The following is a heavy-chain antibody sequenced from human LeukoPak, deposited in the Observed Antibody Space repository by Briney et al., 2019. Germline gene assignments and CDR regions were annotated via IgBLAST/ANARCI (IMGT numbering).Heavy chain of an antibody. J-gene: IGHJ3*02. CDR3: ARGLVYENGNSPLGAFDI. Sequence: GGSLRLSCAASEFTVYMTWVRQPPGKGLEWVSIIYSGDSTYYADSVKGRFTISRDNSKNTVFLQMNSLRAEDTAIYYCARGLVYENGNSPLGAFDIWGRGTTVTVSS. V-gene: IGHV3-53*01. D-gene: IGHD2-8*01. CDR2: IYSGDST. CDR1: EFTVY.